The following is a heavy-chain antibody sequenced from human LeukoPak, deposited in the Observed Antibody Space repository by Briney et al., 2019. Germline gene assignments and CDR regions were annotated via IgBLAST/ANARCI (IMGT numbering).Heavy chain of an antibody. CDR3: AAYSSSSRAFDY. V-gene: IGHV4-59*12. CDR2: IYYSGST. J-gene: IGHJ4*02. CDR1: GGSISSYY. Sequence: PSETLSLTCTVSGGSISSYYWSWIRQPPGKGLEWIGYIYYSGSTNYNPSLESRVTISVDTSKNQFSLKLSSVTAADTAVYYCAAYSSSSRAFDYWGQGALVTVSS. D-gene: IGHD6-6*01.